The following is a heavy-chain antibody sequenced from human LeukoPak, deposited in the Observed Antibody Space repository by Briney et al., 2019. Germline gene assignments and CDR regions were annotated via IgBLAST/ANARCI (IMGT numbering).Heavy chain of an antibody. V-gene: IGHV3-33*01. Sequence: GGSLRLSCAASGFTFSSYGMHWVRQAPGKGLEWVAVIWYDGSNKYYADSVKGRFTISRDNSKNTLYLQMNSLRAEDTAVYYCARAKGDSSSFDYWGQGTLVTVSS. D-gene: IGHD6-13*01. CDR3: ARAKGDSSSFDY. J-gene: IGHJ4*02. CDR1: GFTFSSYG. CDR2: IWYDGSNK.